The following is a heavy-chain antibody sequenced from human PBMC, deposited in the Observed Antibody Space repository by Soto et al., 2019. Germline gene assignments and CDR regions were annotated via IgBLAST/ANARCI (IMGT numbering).Heavy chain of an antibody. CDR2: ITASGRTT. CDR3: AKVYFGESDGFDI. D-gene: IGHD3-16*01. Sequence: VNLLESGGGLVQPGGSLRLSCAASGFTFSNFAMSWVRQAPGRGLEWVSEITASGRTTSYADSVKGRFNISKGESKNTLYLQMNSLRADDTALYYCAKVYFGESDGFDIWGQGTMVTVSS. V-gene: IGHV3-23*01. CDR1: GFTFSNFA. J-gene: IGHJ3*02.